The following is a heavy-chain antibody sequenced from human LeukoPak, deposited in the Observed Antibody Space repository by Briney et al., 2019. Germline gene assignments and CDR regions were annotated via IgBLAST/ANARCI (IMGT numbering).Heavy chain of an antibody. CDR1: GYTFSDYG. CDR2: ISYDGGNK. V-gene: IGHV3-30*18. CDR3: AKERRSSSWYFDH. J-gene: IGHJ4*02. Sequence: GGSLRLSCVASGYTFSDYGMHWVRQAPGKGLDWVAVISYDGGNKHFADSVKGRFTISRDNSRNTLYLEMNSLRAEDTAAYYCAKERRSSSWYFDHWGQGTLVTVSS. D-gene: IGHD6-13*01.